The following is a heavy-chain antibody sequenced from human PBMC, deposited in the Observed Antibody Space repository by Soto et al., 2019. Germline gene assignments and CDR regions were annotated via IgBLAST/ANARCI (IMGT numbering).Heavy chain of an antibody. J-gene: IGHJ4*02. CDR2: IWYDGSNK. CDR3: ARGPAFQRAARRVFDY. CDR1: GFTFSSYG. V-gene: IGHV3-33*01. Sequence: QVQLVESGGGVVQPGRSLRLSCAASGFTFSSYGMHWVRQAPGKGLEWVAVIWYDGSNKYYADSVKGRFTISRDNSKNTLHLQMKRLRAEDTAVYYCARGPAFQRAARRVFDYWGQGTLVTVSS. D-gene: IGHD6-6*01.